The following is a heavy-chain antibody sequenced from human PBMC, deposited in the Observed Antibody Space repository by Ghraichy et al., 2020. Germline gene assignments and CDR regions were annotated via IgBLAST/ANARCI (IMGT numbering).Heavy chain of an antibody. J-gene: IGHJ4*02. CDR2: ISSSSSYI. CDR3: ARDARTGGQPHYFDY. D-gene: IGHD2-8*02. CDR1: GFTFSSYS. Sequence: GGSLRLSCAASGFTFSSYSMNWVRQAPGKGLEWVSSISSSSSYIYYADSVKGRFTISRDNAKNSLYLQMNSLRAEDTAVYYCARDARTGGQPHYFDYWGQGTLVTVSS. V-gene: IGHV3-21*01.